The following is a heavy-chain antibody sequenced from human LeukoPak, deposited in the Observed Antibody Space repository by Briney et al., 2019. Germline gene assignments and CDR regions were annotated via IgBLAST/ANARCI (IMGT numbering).Heavy chain of an antibody. CDR1: GFTFSSYA. Sequence: GGSLGLSCAASGFTFSSYAMSWVRQAPGKGLEWVSAISGSGGSTYYADSVKGRFTISRDNSKNTLYLQMNSLRAEDTAVYYCAKDPVVVVAAYFDYWGQGTLVTVSS. CDR2: ISGSGGST. J-gene: IGHJ4*02. D-gene: IGHD2-15*01. V-gene: IGHV3-23*01. CDR3: AKDPVVVVAAYFDY.